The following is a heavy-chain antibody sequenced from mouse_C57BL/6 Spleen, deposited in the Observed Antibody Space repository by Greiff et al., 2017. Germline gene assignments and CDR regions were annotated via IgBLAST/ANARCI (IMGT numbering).Heavy chain of an antibody. J-gene: IGHJ4*01. CDR2: IWRGGST. CDR1: GFSLTSYG. V-gene: IGHV2-5*01. D-gene: IGHD2-5*01. CDR3: AKKGDYSNLYAMDY. Sequence: VQLQQSGPGLVQPSQSLSITCTVSGFSLTSYGVHWVRQSPGTGLEWLGVIWRGGSTDYNAAFMSRLSITKDNSKSQVFFKMNSLQADDTAIYYCAKKGDYSNLYAMDYWGQGTSVTVSS.